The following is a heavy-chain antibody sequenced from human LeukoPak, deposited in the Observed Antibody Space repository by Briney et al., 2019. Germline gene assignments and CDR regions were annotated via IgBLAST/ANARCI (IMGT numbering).Heavy chain of an antibody. Sequence: PSGTLSLTCTVSGASVSRNWWSWVRQPPGKGLEWIGEIHHSGGTNYNPSLKSRVTMSLDNSNNHFSLKLSSVTAADTAVYYCARGPEYYDILTGYVWFDPWGQGTLVTVSS. V-gene: IGHV4-4*02. J-gene: IGHJ5*02. CDR1: GASVSRNW. D-gene: IGHD3-9*01. CDR3: ARGPEYYDILTGYVWFDP. CDR2: IHHSGGT.